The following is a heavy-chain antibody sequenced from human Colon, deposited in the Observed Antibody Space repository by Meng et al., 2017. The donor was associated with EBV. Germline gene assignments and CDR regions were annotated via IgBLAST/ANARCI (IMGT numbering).Heavy chain of an antibody. V-gene: IGHV4-34*01. CDR1: GGSFSGYY. CDR2: INHSGST. J-gene: IGHJ4*02. Sequence: QGQIQQWGAGLLKPSESLSLTCAVSGGSFSGYYWSWIRHAPGKGLEWIGEINHSGSTKFNPSLESRVSISVDTSENQVSLKLTSVTAADTAVYYCARRTTVNLRSFDSWGQGTLVTVSS. CDR3: ARRTTVNLRSFDS. D-gene: IGHD4-17*01.